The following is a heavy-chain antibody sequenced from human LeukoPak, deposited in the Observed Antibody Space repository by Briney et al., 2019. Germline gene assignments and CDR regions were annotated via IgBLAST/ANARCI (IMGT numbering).Heavy chain of an antibody. CDR3: ARGGDGDLDY. J-gene: IGHJ4*02. CDR1: GFTFSSLW. V-gene: IGHV3-74*01. Sequence: PGGSLRLSCPASGFTFSSLWMHWVRQAPGKGLMWVSRIHRDGSSPSYADSVKGRFTISRDNAKNTLYLQMNSLRAEDTAVYLCARGGDGDLDYWGQGTLVTVSS. CDR2: IHRDGSSP.